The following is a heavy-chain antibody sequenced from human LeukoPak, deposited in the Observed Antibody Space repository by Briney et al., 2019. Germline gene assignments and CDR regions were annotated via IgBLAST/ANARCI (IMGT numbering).Heavy chain of an antibody. CDR1: GGSISSYY. D-gene: IGHD3-22*01. J-gene: IGHJ4*02. CDR3: ARHERRSYYDSSGYYQLHY. Sequence: SETLSLTFTVSGGSISSYYWSWIRQPPGKGLEWLGYMYYSGSNKYNPSLKSRVTISRDTSKNQFSLRLSSVTAADTAVYYCARHERRSYYDSSGYYQLHYWGQGTLVTVSS. CDR2: MYYSGSN. V-gene: IGHV4-59*08.